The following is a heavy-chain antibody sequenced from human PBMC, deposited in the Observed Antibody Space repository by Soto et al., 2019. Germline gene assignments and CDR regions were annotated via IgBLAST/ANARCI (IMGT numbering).Heavy chain of an antibody. V-gene: IGHV4-31*03. CDR1: GGSISSGGYY. CDR2: IYYSGRT. D-gene: IGHD3-22*01. J-gene: IGHJ5*02. Sequence: QVQLQESGPGLVKPSQTLSLTCTVSGGSISSGGYYWSWIRQHPGKGREWIGYIYYSGRTYYNPSLKSRVTISVDTSKNQFSLKLSSVTAADTAVYYCARTSYDSSGTAADPWGQGTLVTVSS. CDR3: ARTSYDSSGTAADP.